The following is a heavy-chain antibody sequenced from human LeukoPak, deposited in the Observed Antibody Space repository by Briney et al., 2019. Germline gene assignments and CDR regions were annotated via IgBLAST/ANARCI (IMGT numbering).Heavy chain of an antibody. CDR2: IYYSGST. V-gene: IGHV4-39*01. J-gene: IGHJ5*02. Sequence: PETLSLTRTLSGGSLSSSRYYSGCVPQPPRGGLELIGSIYYSGSTYYNPSLKSRITISVDTSKDQFSLKLSSVAAADTAVYYCARHATAVPFDPWGQGTLVTVSS. CDR3: ARHATAVPFDP. CDR1: GGSLSSSRYY. D-gene: IGHD2-2*01.